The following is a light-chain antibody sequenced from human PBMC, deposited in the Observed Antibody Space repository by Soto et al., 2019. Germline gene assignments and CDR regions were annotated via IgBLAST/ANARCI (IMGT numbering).Light chain of an antibody. CDR2: GAS. CDR1: QSINTY. V-gene: IGKV1-39*01. J-gene: IGKJ5*01. Sequence: DIQLTQFPSSLSASVGDRVAISCRASQSINTYLNWYQQLSGKAPKLLISGASILQRGVPSRFSGSGSATDFTLTIVSLQPEDFATYYRQQSFNTPITFGQGTRL. CDR3: QQSFNTPIT.